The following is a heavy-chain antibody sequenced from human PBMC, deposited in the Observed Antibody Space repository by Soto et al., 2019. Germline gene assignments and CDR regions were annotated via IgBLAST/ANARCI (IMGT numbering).Heavy chain of an antibody. J-gene: IGHJ5*02. CDR2: IIPIFNTA. Sequence: QEQLVQSGAEVKKPGSSVKVSCKVSGGTFNTFAISWVRQAPGQGLEWMGGIIPIFNTAKYAQKFQGRVTITADKSTSTVHMELSSLRYAETAVYYCARQMVRSSWNYGNCFDRGGQGTLVTVSS. CDR1: GGTFNTFA. V-gene: IGHV1-69*06. CDR3: ARQMVRSSWNYGNCFDR. D-gene: IGHD1-7*01.